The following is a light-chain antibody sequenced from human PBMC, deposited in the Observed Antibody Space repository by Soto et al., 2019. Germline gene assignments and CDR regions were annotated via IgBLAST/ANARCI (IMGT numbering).Light chain of an antibody. Sequence: QSALTQPPSASGSLGQSVTISCTGTSSDVGSYNFVSWYQQHPGKAPKLLIYEVSKRPSGVPDRFSASTPGNTASLTVSWLQAEDEADYYCSSYAGNNNVIFGGGTKLTVL. V-gene: IGLV2-8*01. CDR2: EVS. CDR1: SSDVGSYNF. J-gene: IGLJ2*01. CDR3: SSYAGNNNVI.